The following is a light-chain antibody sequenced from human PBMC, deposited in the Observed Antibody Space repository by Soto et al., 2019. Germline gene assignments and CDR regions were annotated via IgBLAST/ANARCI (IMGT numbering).Light chain of an antibody. CDR3: QQSFCPPYT. J-gene: IGKJ2*01. Sequence: DIQMTQSPSSLSASVGDRVTITCRASQSLGRRLTWYQQKAGEAPKLLIYETSNLQNGVPSRFSGSGSETDFTLTINSLQPEDFATYYCQQSFCPPYTVGQGNKLE. V-gene: IGKV1-39*01. CDR1: QSLGRR. CDR2: ETS.